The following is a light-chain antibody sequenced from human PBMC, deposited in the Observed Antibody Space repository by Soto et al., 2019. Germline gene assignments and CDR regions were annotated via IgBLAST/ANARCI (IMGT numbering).Light chain of an antibody. CDR1: QGFSTW. CDR3: QHYNSYSEA. Sequence: DIQVTQSPSSVSASVGDRVTISCRASQGFSTWLAWYQQKPGKAPKLLIYAASTLQSGVPSRFSGSGSGTDFTLTISSLQPDDFATYYCQHYNSYSEAFGQGTKVELK. CDR2: AAS. J-gene: IGKJ1*01. V-gene: IGKV1D-16*01.